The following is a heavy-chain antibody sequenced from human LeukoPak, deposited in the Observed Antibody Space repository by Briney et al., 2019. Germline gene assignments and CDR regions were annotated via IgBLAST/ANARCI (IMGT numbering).Heavy chain of an antibody. J-gene: IGHJ4*02. CDR3: ARSKRGYSYGYRARVEYYFDY. V-gene: IGHV4-34*01. CDR2: INHSGST. CDR1: GGSFSGYY. Sequence: SETLSLTCAVYGGSFSGYYWSWIRQPPGKGLEWIGEINHSGSTNYNPSLKSRVTISVDTSKNQFSLKLSSVTAADTAVYYCARSKRGYSYGYRARVEYYFDYWGQGTLVTVSS. D-gene: IGHD5-18*01.